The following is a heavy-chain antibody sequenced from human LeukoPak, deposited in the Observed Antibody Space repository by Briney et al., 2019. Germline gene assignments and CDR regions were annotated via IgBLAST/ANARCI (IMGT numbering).Heavy chain of an antibody. D-gene: IGHD6-13*01. Sequence: PGGSLRLSCAASGFTFDDYAMHWVRQAPGKGLEWVSGISWNSGSIGYADSVKGRFTISRDNAKDSLYLQMNSLRAEDMALYYCAKDTGIAAAGTMDVWGKGTTVTVSS. CDR1: GFTFDDYA. J-gene: IGHJ6*04. V-gene: IGHV3-9*03. CDR3: AKDTGIAAAGTMDV. CDR2: ISWNSGSI.